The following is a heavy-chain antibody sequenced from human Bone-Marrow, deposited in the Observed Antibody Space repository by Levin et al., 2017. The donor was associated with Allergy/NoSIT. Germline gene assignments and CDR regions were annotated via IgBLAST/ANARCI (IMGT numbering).Heavy chain of an antibody. Sequence: GESLKISCAASGFTFESYWMHWVRQAPGKGLLWVSRIDSGTGTSYADSVKGRFTISRDNARDTLYLHMNNVKVEDTGVYYCARDLTSDDYGDPPDFWGQGTLVTVSS. CDR1: GFTFESYW. CDR3: ARDLTSDDYGDPPDF. J-gene: IGHJ4*02. CDR2: IDSGTGT. V-gene: IGHV3-74*01. D-gene: IGHD4-17*01.